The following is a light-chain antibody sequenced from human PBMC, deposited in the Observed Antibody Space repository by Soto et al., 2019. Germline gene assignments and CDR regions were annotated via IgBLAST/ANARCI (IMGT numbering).Light chain of an antibody. J-gene: IGKJ1*01. Sequence: EIVMTQSPATLSVSPGERATPSCRASQSVSSNLAWYQQRPGQAPRLLMFGASTRAPGIPARFSGSGSGTEFTLTISSLQSEDFAVYFCHQYENWPKTFGQGTKVDIK. V-gene: IGKV3-15*01. CDR2: GAS. CDR3: HQYENWPKT. CDR1: QSVSSN.